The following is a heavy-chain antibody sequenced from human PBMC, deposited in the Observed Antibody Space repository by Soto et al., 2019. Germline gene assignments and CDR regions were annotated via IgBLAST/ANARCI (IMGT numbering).Heavy chain of an antibody. Sequence: GASVKVSCKASGCTFTGYYMHWVRQAPGQGLEWMGWINPNSGGTNYAQKFQGWVTMTRDTSISTAYMELSRLRSDDTAVYYCARDLMVFGVVTDAFAIWAQGTMVTVSS. CDR3: ARDLMVFGVVTDAFAI. CDR1: GCTFTGYY. V-gene: IGHV1-2*04. J-gene: IGHJ3*02. D-gene: IGHD3-3*01. CDR2: INPNSGGT.